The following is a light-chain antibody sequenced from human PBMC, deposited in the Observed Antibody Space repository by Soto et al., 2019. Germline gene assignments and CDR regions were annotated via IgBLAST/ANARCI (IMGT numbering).Light chain of an antibody. CDR1: KLGDKY. V-gene: IGLV3-1*01. CDR3: QAWGSSSVV. CDR2: EDR. Sequence: SYELTQPPSVSVSPGQTASITCSGDKLGDKYASGYQQKPGQSPVLVMYEDRKRPSGIPERFSGSNSGNTATLTISGTQAMDEADYYCQAWGSSSVVFGGGTKLTVL. J-gene: IGLJ2*01.